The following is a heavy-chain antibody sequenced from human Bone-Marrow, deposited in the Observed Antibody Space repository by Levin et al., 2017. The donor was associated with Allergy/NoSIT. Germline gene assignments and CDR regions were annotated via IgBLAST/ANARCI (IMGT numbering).Heavy chain of an antibody. CDR2: ITSSGDST. V-gene: IGHV3-48*02. D-gene: IGHD3-22*01. CDR3: ARDPARGYYDSSGYSGDH. CDR1: GFTFRHYT. Sequence: GGSLRLSCVASGFTFRHYTMNWVRQAPGKGLEWVSCITSSGDSTYYADSVKGRFTISRDNAKNSLYLQLNRLGDEETAMYYCARDPARGYYDSSGYSGDHWGQGTLVTVSS. J-gene: IGHJ4*02.